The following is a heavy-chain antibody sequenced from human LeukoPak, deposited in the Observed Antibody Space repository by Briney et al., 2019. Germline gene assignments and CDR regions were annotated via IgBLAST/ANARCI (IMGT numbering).Heavy chain of an antibody. CDR2: ISWNSGSI. CDR3: AYPTMVRGIN. CDR1: GFTFDDYA. Sequence: GRSLRLSCAASGFTFDDYAMHWVRQAPGKGLEWVSGISWNSGSIGYADSVKGRFTISRDNAKTSLYLQMNSLRAEDTAVYYCAYPTMVRGINWGQGTMVTVSS. V-gene: IGHV3-9*01. D-gene: IGHD3-10*01. J-gene: IGHJ3*01.